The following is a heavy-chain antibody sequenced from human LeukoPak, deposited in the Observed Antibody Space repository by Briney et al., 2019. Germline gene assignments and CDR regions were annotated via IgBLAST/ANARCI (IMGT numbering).Heavy chain of an antibody. V-gene: IGHV3-30-3*01. J-gene: IGHJ4*02. D-gene: IGHD2-2*01. CDR1: GFTFSDYY. CDR3: ARGAGLREYQLLLDY. Sequence: QPGGSLRLSCAASGFTFSDYYMSWIRQAPGKGLEWVAVISYDGSNKYYADSVKGRFTISRDNSKNTLFLQINTLRAEDTAVYCCARGAGLREYQLLLDYWGQGTLVTVSS. CDR2: ISYDGSNK.